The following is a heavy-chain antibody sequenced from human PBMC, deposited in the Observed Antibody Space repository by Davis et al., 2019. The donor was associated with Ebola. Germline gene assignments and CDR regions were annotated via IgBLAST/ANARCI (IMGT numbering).Heavy chain of an antibody. CDR3: ARRGWDLHYYYYMDV. D-gene: IGHD1-26*01. CDR2: IYPGDSDT. CDR1: GYSFTSYW. V-gene: IGHV5-51*01. Sequence: KVSCKGSGYSFTSYWIGWVRQMPGKGLEWMGIIYPGDSDTRYSPSFQGQVTISADKSISTAYLQWSSLKASDTAIYYCARRGWDLHYYYYMDVWGEGTTVTVS. J-gene: IGHJ6*03.